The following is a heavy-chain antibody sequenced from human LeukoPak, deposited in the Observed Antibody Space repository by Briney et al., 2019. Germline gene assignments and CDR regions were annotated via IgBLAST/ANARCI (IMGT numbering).Heavy chain of an antibody. V-gene: IGHV3-23*01. CDR3: ANDIIGGSPIDY. J-gene: IGHJ4*02. Sequence: GGSLRLSCAASGFTFSSYGMSWVRQAPGKGLEWVSAISGSGGSTYYADSVKGRFTISRDNSKNTLYLQMNSLRAEDTAVYYCANDIIGGSPIDYWGQGTLVTVSS. CDR2: ISGSGGST. D-gene: IGHD3-16*01. CDR1: GFTFSSYG.